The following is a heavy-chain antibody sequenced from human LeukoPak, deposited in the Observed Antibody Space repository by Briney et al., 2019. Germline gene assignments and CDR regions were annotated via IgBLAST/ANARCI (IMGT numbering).Heavy chain of an antibody. J-gene: IGHJ4*02. Sequence: PGGSLRLSCAASGFTFSAYAMSWVRQAPGKGLEWVSLISGSGSTTYYADSVKGRFTISRDNSKNTLYLQLNDLRAEDTAVYYCAKDRGSYFDYWGQGILVTVSS. CDR3: AKDRGSYFDY. CDR2: ISGSGSTT. CDR1: GFTFSAYA. V-gene: IGHV3-23*01. D-gene: IGHD3-16*01.